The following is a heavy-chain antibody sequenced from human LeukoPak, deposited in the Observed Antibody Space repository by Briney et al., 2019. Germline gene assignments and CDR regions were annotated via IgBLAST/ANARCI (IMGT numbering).Heavy chain of an antibody. CDR2: ISGSGGST. D-gene: IGHD2-2*02. CDR1: GFTFSSYA. J-gene: IGHJ4*02. CDR3: AKDICSSTSCYTFDY. V-gene: IGHV3-23*01. Sequence: PGGSLRLSCAASGFTFSSYAMSWVRQAPGKGLEWVSAISGSGGSTYYADSVKGRFTISRHNSKNTLYLQMNSLRAEDTAVYYCAKDICSSTSCYTFDYWGQGTLVTVSS.